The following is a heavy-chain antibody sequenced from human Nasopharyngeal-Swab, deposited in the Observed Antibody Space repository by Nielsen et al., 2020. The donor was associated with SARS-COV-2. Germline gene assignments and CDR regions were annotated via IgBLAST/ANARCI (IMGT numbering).Heavy chain of an antibody. J-gene: IGHJ6*02. D-gene: IGHD6-19*01. Sequence: GESLKISCAAAGFSFSSYVMTGVRQAPGKGLERVSGISGSVGRTYYTDSVKGRLTISRDNAKNSLYLQMNSLRAEDTAVYYCARDGQWLGHYYYYGMDVWGQGTTVTVSS. CDR2: ISGSVGRT. CDR3: ARDGQWLGHYYYYGMDV. V-gene: IGHV3-23*01. CDR1: GFSFSSYV.